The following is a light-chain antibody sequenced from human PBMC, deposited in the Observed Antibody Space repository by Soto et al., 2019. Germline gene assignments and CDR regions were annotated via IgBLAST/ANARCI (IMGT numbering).Light chain of an antibody. V-gene: IGKV1-12*01. CDR3: QQGDSFPRT. J-gene: IGKJ1*01. CDR1: QDIRSR. Sequence: DIQMTQSPSSLSASVGDRVTITCRASQDIRSRLAWYQQKPGKAPNPLIFAASSLQSGVPSRFSGSGSGTDFTRSTNSLQPEDFATYYCQQGDSFPRTFGQGTKVEIK. CDR2: AAS.